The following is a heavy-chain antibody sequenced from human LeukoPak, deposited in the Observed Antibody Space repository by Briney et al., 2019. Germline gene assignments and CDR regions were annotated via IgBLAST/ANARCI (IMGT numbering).Heavy chain of an antibody. CDR1: GFTVSSNY. Sequence: WGSLRLSCAASGFTVSSNYMSWVRQAPGKGLEWVSVIYSGGSTYYADSVKGRFTISRDNAKNSLYLQMNSLRAEDTAVYYCTRDVRDEYTSGWYPIGYWGQGTLVTVSS. J-gene: IGHJ4*02. CDR3: TRDVRDEYTSGWYPIGY. D-gene: IGHD6-19*01. CDR2: IYSGGST. V-gene: IGHV3-66*01.